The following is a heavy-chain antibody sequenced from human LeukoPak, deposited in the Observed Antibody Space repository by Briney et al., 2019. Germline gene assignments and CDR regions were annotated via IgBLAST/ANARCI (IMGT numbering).Heavy chain of an antibody. CDR2: ISSGGSTK. V-gene: IGHV3-48*03. CDR1: GITFSSYE. Sequence: GGSLRLSRVAAGITFSSYEMNWVRQAPGKGLEWVSHISSGGSTKYYVDSVKGRFTISRDNAKNSLSLQMNSLRADDTAIYYCARARGSDYNYYYMDVWGKGTTVTVSS. J-gene: IGHJ6*03. CDR3: ARARGSDYNYYYMDV.